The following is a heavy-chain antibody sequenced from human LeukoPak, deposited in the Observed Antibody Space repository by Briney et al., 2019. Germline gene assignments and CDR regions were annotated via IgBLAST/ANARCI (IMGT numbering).Heavy chain of an antibody. CDR2: IRYDGSNK. V-gene: IGHV3-30*02. Sequence: GVSLRLSCAASGFTFSSYGMHWVRQAPGKGLEWVAFIRYDGSNKYYADSVKGRFTISRDNSKNTLYLQMNSLRAEDTAVYYCAKGRGSWYIDYWGQGTLVTVSS. CDR1: GFTFSSYG. CDR3: AKGRGSWYIDY. J-gene: IGHJ4*02. D-gene: IGHD6-13*01.